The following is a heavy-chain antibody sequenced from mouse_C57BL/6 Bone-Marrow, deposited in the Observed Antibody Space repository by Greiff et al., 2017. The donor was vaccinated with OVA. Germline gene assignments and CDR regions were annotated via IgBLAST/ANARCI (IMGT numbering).Heavy chain of an antibody. CDR2: IDPNSGGT. J-gene: IGHJ2*01. CDR3: ARYYGSSELYFDY. Sequence: VQLQQPGAELVKPGASVKLSYKASGYTFTSYWMHWVKQRPGRGLEWIGRIDPNSGGTKYNEKFKSKATLTVDKPSSTAYMQLSSLTSEDSAVYYCARYYGSSELYFDYWGQGTTLTVSS. V-gene: IGHV1-72*01. CDR1: GYTFTSYW. D-gene: IGHD1-1*01.